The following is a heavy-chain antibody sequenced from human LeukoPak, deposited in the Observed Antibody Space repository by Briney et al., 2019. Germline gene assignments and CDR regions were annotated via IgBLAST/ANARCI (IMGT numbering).Heavy chain of an antibody. V-gene: IGHV3-74*01. Sequence: PGGSLRLSCAASGFTFSSHWMHWVIQAPGKGLVWVSRIKSDGSRTTYADSVKGRFTISRDNAKKTLYLQMNSLRAEDTAVYFCAREDYNDSGWYFDLWGRGTLVTVSS. J-gene: IGHJ2*01. CDR1: GFTFSSHW. CDR3: AREDYNDSGWYFDL. D-gene: IGHD4-17*01. CDR2: IKSDGSRT.